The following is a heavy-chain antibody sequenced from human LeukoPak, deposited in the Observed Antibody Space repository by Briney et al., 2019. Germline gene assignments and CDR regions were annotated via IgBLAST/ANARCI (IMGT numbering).Heavy chain of an antibody. D-gene: IGHD3-16*02. J-gene: IGHJ4*02. CDR3: ARGGRYDYVWGSYRRPSSFDY. CDR2: IYHSGST. CDR1: GGSISSSNW. Sequence: SETLSLTCAVSGGSISSSNWWSWVRQPPGKGLEWIGEIYHSGSTNYNPSLKSRVTISVDKSKNQFSLKLSSVTAADTAVYYCARGGRYDYVWGSYRRPSSFDYWGQGTLVTVSS. V-gene: IGHV4-4*02.